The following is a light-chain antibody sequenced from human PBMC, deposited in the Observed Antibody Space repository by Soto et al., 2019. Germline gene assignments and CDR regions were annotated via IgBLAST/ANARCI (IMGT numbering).Light chain of an antibody. CDR2: DVS. Sequence: DIHMAQAPCSVCGSVLAGVTITCRASQTISTWLAWYQQKSGKDPKLLIYDVSNLKSGVPSRFSGSGSGTEFSLTIRGLQPDDFATYYCQQYDSYRTFGQGTKGDI. CDR3: QQYDSYRT. CDR1: QTISTW. J-gene: IGKJ1*01. V-gene: IGKV1-5*01.